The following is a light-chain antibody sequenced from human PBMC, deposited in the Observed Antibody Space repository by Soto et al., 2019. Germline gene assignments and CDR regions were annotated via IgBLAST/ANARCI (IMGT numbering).Light chain of an antibody. V-gene: IGLV2-8*01. CDR3: RCYAAGKNRV. J-gene: IGLJ3*02. CDR1: SSDVGTHGY. Sequence: QSVLTQPPSASGSPGQSVTISCTGTSSDVGTHGYVSWYQQHAGKAPKLMIYDVTKRPSGVPDRGSGSKSANTAPLTVAGRQAEDEPDKNCRCYAAGKNRVYGGGTK. CDR2: DVT.